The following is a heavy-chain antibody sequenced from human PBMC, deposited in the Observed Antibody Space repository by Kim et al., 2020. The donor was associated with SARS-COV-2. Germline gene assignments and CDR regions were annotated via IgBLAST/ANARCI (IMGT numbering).Heavy chain of an antibody. Sequence: KGRITMSRDNSRNTLYLQMNSLTVEDTAVFYCVKTVRWPTPFDYWGQGTLVTVSS. D-gene: IGHD3-10*01. V-gene: IGHV3-23*02. J-gene: IGHJ4*02. CDR3: VKTVRWPTPFDY.